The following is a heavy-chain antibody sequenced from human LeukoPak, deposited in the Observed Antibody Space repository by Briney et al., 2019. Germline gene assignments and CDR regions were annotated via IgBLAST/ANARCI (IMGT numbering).Heavy chain of an antibody. Sequence: GGSLRLSCAASGFTFSSYAMNWVRQAPGKGLEWVSAISGSGGSTYYADSLKGRFTISRDNSKNTLYLQMNSLRAEDTAVYYCARDPTTSCYPDPVCYYYGMDVWGQGTTVTVS. J-gene: IGHJ6*02. D-gene: IGHD2-2*01. CDR3: ARDPTTSCYPDPVCYYYGMDV. CDR1: GFTFSSYA. CDR2: ISGSGGST. V-gene: IGHV3-23*01.